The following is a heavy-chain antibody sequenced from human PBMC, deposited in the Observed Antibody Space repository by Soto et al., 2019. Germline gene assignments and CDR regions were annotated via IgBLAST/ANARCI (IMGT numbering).Heavy chain of an antibody. J-gene: IGHJ4*02. CDR3: ARADPYYFDN. CDR2: INHSGIT. CDR1: SGSFSGYY. V-gene: IGHV4-34*01. Sequence: QVQLQQWGAGLLKPSETLSLTCAVYSGSFSGYYWSWIRQPPGKGLEWIGEINHSGITKYNPSLKSRVTISVDTSKNQVSLKLTSVTAADTAVYYCARADPYYFDNWGQGTLVTVSS.